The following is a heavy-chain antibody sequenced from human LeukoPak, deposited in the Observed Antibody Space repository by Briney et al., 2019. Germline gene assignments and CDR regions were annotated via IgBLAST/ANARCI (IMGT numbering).Heavy chain of an antibody. CDR3: TRELLYHYYEY. J-gene: IGHJ4*02. Sequence: PGGSLRLSCAASVFTDSSHFMSWVRQAPGKGLEWVSVLYDDGTTKYPDSVKGRFTISRDNSKNTLYLQMDSLRTEDTAVYYCTRELLYHYYEYWGQGTLVTVSS. CDR1: VFTDSSHF. D-gene: IGHD3-3*01. V-gene: IGHV3-53*01. CDR2: LYDDGTT.